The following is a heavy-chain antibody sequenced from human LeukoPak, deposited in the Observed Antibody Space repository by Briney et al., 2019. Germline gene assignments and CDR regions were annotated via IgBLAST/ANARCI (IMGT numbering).Heavy chain of an antibody. J-gene: IGHJ4*02. Sequence: GASLRLSCAASGFTFSNYAMSWVRQAPGKGLEWLSAITGSGGTTYYAHSVKGRFTSSRDNSMNTLYLQMNTLRAEDTAVYYCAKWGDYDVLTGYYDSDYWGQGTLVTVSS. V-gene: IGHV3-23*01. CDR2: ITGSGGTT. CDR1: GFTFSNYA. D-gene: IGHD3-9*01. CDR3: AKWGDYDVLTGYYDSDY.